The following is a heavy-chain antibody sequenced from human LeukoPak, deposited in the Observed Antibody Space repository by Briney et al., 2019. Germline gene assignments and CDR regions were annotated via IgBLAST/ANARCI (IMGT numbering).Heavy chain of an antibody. CDR1: SGSIRGSNLY. CDR2: VHDRGST. V-gene: IGHV4-39*01. CDR3: VTLRPEERVIDY. J-gene: IGHJ4*02. D-gene: IGHD1-26*01. Sequence: PSETLSLTCSVSSGSIRGSNLYWGWIRQPPGKGLQYIGSVHDRGSTSYNPSLKSRVSISVDTSENRFFLKMTSVTGADTTEYYCVTLRPEERVIDYWGQGTLVKVSS.